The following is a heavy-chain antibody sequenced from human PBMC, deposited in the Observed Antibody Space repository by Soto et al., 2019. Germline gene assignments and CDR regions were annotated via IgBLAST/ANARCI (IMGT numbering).Heavy chain of an antibody. V-gene: IGHV1-69*02. D-gene: IGHD5-12*01. CDR2: IIPILDIA. Sequence: QVQLVQSGAEVRKPGSSVKVSCKASGGTFSNHTISWVRQAPGQGLEWMGRIIPILDIAGYAQRFQGRVTITADKSTSTAYMEVSSLGSEDTAVYYCARATPGYSTYDYYFYYWGQRTLVTVSS. J-gene: IGHJ4*02. CDR1: GGTFSNHT. CDR3: ARATPGYSTYDYYFYY.